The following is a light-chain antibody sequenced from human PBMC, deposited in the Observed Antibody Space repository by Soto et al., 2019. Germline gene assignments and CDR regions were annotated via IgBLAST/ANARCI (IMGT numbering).Light chain of an antibody. CDR3: HQYKNYSTST. J-gene: IGKJ5*01. Sequence: DIQMTQSPATQSPYVGDRVTITRRASQSISRWLTWYQQKPGKAPKLLIYEASSLESGVPSRFSGSGSGTEYTLTISSLQPDDFATYYCHQYKNYSTSTFGQRTRVAI. V-gene: IGKV1-5*01. CDR1: QSISRW. CDR2: EAS.